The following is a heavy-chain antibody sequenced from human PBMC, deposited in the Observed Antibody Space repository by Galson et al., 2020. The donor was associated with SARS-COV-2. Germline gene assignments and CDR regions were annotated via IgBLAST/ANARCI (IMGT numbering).Heavy chain of an antibody. J-gene: IGHJ3*02. CDR2: ISTTGGAT. CDR3: ASGSRKYLDCFDM. CDR1: GFAFRIYA. D-gene: IGHD3-3*01. Sequence: GALRLSCAASGFAFRIYAMSWVRQAPGKGLEWVSTISTTGGATYYADSVKGRFTVSRDNSKNTMYLQMNSLRVDDTAVYYCASGSRKYLDCFDMWGQGTMVTVS. V-gene: IGHV3-23*01.